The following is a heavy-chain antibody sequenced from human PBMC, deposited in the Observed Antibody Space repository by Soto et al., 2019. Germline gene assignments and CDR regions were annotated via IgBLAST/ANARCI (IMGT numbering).Heavy chain of an antibody. D-gene: IGHD3-10*01. CDR1: EVNFSTYR. CDR3: ARGGPYGSGSYDY. CDR2: ISSSSTI. Sequence: EVQLVESAGGLVQPGGSLRLSCAASEVNFSTYRMNWVRQAPGKGLEWVSYISSSSTIYYADSVKGRFTISRDNAKNSVYLQMNSLRAEDTAIYYCARGGPYGSGSYDYWGQGTLVTVSS. J-gene: IGHJ4*02. V-gene: IGHV3-48*01.